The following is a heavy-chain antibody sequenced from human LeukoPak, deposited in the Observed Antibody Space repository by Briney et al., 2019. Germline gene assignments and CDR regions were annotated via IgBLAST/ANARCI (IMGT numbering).Heavy chain of an antibody. CDR3: ARHGKTWFGEYPRPYKWFDL. CDR2: VYSSGTT. CDR1: GDSVGRDF. J-gene: IGHJ5*02. V-gene: IGHV4-59*08. Sequence: SETLTLICTVSGDSVGRDFWRWIRQPPGKGLEWVGFVYSSGTTNYNPALKSRGTISLGTSSNEASLLLSSVTAADTAADYCARHGKTWFGEYPRPYKWFDLWGQGTLVSVSS. D-gene: IGHD3-10*01.